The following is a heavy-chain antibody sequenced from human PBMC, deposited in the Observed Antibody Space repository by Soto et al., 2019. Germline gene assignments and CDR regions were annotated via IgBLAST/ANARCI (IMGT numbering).Heavy chain of an antibody. CDR1: GDSVSSNSAA. J-gene: IGHJ3*02. Sequence: SQTLSLPCAIFGDSVSSNSAAWNWIRQSPSRGLEWLGRTYYRSKWYNDYAVSVKSRITINPDTSKNQFSLQLNSVTPEDTAVYYCARDSRGVAGTLGAFDIWGQGTMVTVSS. D-gene: IGHD6-19*01. CDR3: ARDSRGVAGTLGAFDI. CDR2: TYYRSKWYN. V-gene: IGHV6-1*01.